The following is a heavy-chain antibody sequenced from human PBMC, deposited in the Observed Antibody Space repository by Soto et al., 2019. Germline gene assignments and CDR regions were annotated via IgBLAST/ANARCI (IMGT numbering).Heavy chain of an antibody. CDR1: GFTFSSYA. D-gene: IGHD3-9*01. CDR3: AKDSYYDILTGYYRDAFDY. CDR2: ISGSGGST. J-gene: IGHJ4*02. Sequence: GGSLRLSCAASGFTFSSYAMSWVRQAPGKGLEWVSAISGSGGSTYYADSVKGRFTISRDNSKNTLYLQMNSLRAEDTAVYYFAKDSYYDILTGYYRDAFDYWGQGTLVTVSS. V-gene: IGHV3-23*01.